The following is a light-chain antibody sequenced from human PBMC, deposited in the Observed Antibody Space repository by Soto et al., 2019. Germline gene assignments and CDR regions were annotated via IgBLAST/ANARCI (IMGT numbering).Light chain of an antibody. CDR2: EVT. Sequence: QSVLTQPASVSGSPGQSITISCTGTSSDVGNYRYVSWYQQHPGKAPKLMVYEVTNRPSEVSDRFSGSKSGNTASLTISGLQAGDEADYYCSSYTTRSTWVFGGGTKVTVL. V-gene: IGLV2-14*01. CDR3: SSYTTRSTWV. J-gene: IGLJ3*02. CDR1: SSDVGNYRY.